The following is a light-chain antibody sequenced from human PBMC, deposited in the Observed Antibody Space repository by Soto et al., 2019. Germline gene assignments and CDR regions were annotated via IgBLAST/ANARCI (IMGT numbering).Light chain of an antibody. CDR2: EVN. CDR1: SSDIGGYNS. J-gene: IGLJ2*01. V-gene: IGLV2-8*01. CDR3: SSSAGSSNFVV. Sequence: QSALTQPPSASGSPGQSVTISCTGTSSDIGGYNSVSWYQQHPGKAPELMIYEVNKRPSGVPDRFSGSKSGNTASLSVSGLQAEDEADYYCSSSAGSSNFVVFGGGTKVTVL.